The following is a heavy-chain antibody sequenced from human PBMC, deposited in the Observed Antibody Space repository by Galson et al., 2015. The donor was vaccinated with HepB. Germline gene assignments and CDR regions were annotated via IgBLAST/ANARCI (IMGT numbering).Heavy chain of an antibody. V-gene: IGHV1-69*13. CDR3: ARCYYGDYGGYYYYYMDV. Sequence: SVKVSCKASGGTLSSYAISWVRQAPGQGLEWMGGIIPIFGTANYAQKFQGRVTITADESTSTAYMELSSLRSEDTAVYYCARCYYGDYGGYYYYYMDVWGKGTTVTVSS. CDR2: IIPIFGTA. CDR1: GGTLSSYA. D-gene: IGHD4-17*01. J-gene: IGHJ6*03.